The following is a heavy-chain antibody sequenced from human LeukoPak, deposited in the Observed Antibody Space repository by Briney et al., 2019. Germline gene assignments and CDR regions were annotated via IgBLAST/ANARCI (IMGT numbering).Heavy chain of an antibody. Sequence: SETLSLTCTVSGGSINNYYWSWIRQPPGKGLEWIGYIYYSGSTNYNPSLKSRVTISVDTSKNQFSLKLSSVTAADTAVYYCARGVIQLSTDAFDIWSQGTMVTVSS. CDR2: IYYSGST. V-gene: IGHV4-59*01. J-gene: IGHJ3*02. CDR1: GGSINNYY. CDR3: ARGVIQLSTDAFDI. D-gene: IGHD5-18*01.